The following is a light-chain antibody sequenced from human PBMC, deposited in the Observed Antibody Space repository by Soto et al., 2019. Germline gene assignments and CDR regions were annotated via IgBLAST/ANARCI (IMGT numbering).Light chain of an antibody. CDR2: DAS. CDR1: QSVSSY. Sequence: EIVLTQSPATLSLSPGERATLSCRASQSVSSYLAWYQQKPGQAPRLLIYDASNRTTGIPARFSGSGSGTGSTLTISSLEPEDFAVYYCQQQSNCHPGLTFGGGTKVEIK. J-gene: IGKJ4*01. CDR3: QQQSNCHPGLT. V-gene: IGKV3-11*01.